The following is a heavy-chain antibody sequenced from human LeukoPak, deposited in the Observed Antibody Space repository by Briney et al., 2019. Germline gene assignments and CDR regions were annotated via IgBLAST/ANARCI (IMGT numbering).Heavy chain of an antibody. CDR3: ARDGWSPDY. V-gene: IGHV3-7*01. Sequence: ETLSLTCAVYGGSFSGYYWSWVRQVPGKGLEWVASIKQDGSEKYYVDSVKGRFTISRDNAKNSLYLQMNSLRAEDTAVYYCARDGWSPDYWGQGTLVTVSS. CDR1: GGSFSGYY. J-gene: IGHJ4*02. CDR2: IKQDGSEK.